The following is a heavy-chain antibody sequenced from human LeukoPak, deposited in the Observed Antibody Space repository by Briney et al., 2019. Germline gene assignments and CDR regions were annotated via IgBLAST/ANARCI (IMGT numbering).Heavy chain of an antibody. CDR1: GFNFSRYG. CDR2: ISVSGGST. D-gene: IGHD6-19*01. CDR3: AKEVAVAGTVDY. V-gene: IGHV3-23*01. Sequence: GGSLRLFCAASGFNFSRYGMGWVRQAPGKGLEWVAAISVSGGSTYYADSVKRRFTISRDNSKNTLYLQMNSLRAEDTAVYYCAKEVAVAGTVDYWGQGTLVTVSS. J-gene: IGHJ4*02.